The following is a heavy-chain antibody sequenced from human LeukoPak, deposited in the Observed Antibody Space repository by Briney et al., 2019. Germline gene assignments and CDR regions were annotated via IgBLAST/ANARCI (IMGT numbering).Heavy chain of an antibody. D-gene: IGHD2-15*01. Sequence: GGSLRLSCAASGFTFSSYAMHWVRQAPGKGLEWVAVISYDGSNKYYADSVKGRFTISRDNAKNTLYLQMNSLRAEDTAVYHCASGYCSGGGCHTTNSPFDYWGQGTLVTVSS. J-gene: IGHJ4*02. CDR1: GFTFSSYA. CDR2: ISYDGSNK. V-gene: IGHV3-30-3*01. CDR3: ASGYCSGGGCHTTNSPFDY.